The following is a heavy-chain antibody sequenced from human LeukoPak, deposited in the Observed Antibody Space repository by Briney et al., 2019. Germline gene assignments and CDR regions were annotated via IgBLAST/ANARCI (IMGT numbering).Heavy chain of an antibody. D-gene: IGHD1-26*01. CDR1: GFTFSSYT. Sequence: GGSLRLSCAASGFTFSSYTMNWVRQAPGKGLEWVSTVSGSSNIHYSDSVKGRFTISRDNAKNSLYLQMNSLRAEDTAVYYCARGGGSYYNYWGQGTLVTVSS. J-gene: IGHJ4*02. CDR3: ARGGGSYYNY. V-gene: IGHV3-21*01. CDR2: VSGSSNI.